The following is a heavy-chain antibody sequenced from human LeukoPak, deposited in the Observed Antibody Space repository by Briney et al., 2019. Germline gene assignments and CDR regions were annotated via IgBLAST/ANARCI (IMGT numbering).Heavy chain of an antibody. V-gene: IGHV1-46*01. Sequence: GASVKVSCKASGYTFTSYYMHWVRQAPGQGLEWMGIIIPSDGYTSYAQKFQGRVTMTSDMSTSTVYMELSSLRSEDTAVYYCARAYNWNGIYHAFDIWGQGTMVTVSS. CDR1: GYTFTSYY. CDR2: IIPSDGYT. D-gene: IGHD1-1*01. CDR3: ARAYNWNGIYHAFDI. J-gene: IGHJ3*02.